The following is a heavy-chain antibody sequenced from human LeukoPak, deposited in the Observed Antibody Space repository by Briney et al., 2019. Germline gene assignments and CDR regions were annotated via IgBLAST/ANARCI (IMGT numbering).Heavy chain of an antibody. V-gene: IGHV1-8*01. D-gene: IGHD1-26*01. CDR2: MNPNSGST. Sequence: ASVKVSCKASGYTFTSYDINWVRQATGQGLEWMGWMNPNSGSTGYAQKFQGRVTMTRNTSISTAYMELSSLRSEDTAVYYCARFRADYYYYGMDVWGQGTTVTVSS. CDR3: ARFRADYYYYGMDV. CDR1: GYTFTSYD. J-gene: IGHJ6*02.